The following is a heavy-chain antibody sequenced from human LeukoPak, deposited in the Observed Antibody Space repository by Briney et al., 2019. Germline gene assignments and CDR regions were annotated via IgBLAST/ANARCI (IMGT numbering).Heavy chain of an antibody. V-gene: IGHV3-48*04. CDR2: ISISNSTV. CDR1: GSTFSSYR. J-gene: IGHJ3*02. CDR3: AREIGYCSGGSCYVDAFDI. D-gene: IGHD2-15*01. Sequence: GGSLRLSCAASGSTFSSYRMNWVRQAPGKGLEWVSYISISNSTVYYANSVKGRFTISRDNAKNSLYLQMNSLRAEDTAVYYCAREIGYCSGGSCYVDAFDIWGQGTMVTVSS.